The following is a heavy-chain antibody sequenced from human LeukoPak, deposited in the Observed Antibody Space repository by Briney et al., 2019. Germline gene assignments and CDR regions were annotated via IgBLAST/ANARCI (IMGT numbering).Heavy chain of an antibody. CDR1: GYTFTGYY. V-gene: IGHV1-2*02. CDR3: ARRIGLGGYGNWFDP. Sequence: ASVKVSCKASGYTFTGYYMHWVRQAPGQGLEWMGWINPNSGGTNYAQKFQGRVTMTRDTSISTAYMELSRLRSDDTAVYYCARRIGLGGYGNWFDPWGQGTLVTVSS. D-gene: IGHD5-12*01. J-gene: IGHJ5*02. CDR2: INPNSGGT.